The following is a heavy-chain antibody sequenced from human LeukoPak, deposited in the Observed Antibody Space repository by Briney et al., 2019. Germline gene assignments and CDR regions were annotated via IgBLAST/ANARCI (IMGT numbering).Heavy chain of an antibody. Sequence: GGSLRLSCAASGFTFDYFSMNWVRQAPGKGLEWVSYISGSTSTIYYADSVKGRFTISRDNAESSLYLQMNSLRAEDTAVYYCAREGAAAQPFDYWGQGTLVTVSS. CDR3: AREGAAAQPFDY. J-gene: IGHJ4*02. CDR2: ISGSTSTI. CDR1: GFTFDYFS. V-gene: IGHV3-48*01. D-gene: IGHD6-13*01.